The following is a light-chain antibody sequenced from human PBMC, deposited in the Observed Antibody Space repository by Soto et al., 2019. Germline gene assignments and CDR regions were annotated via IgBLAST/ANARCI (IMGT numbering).Light chain of an antibody. CDR2: EVD. J-gene: IGLJ2*01. V-gene: IGLV2-14*01. Sequence: QSALTQPASVSGSPGQSITISCTGTISDVGGYNYVSWYQQHPGKAPKLMIYEVDSRPSGVSNRFSGSKSGNTAFLTISGLQAEDEADYYCSSCTSGNTVVFGGGTKVTVL. CDR3: SSCTSGNTVV. CDR1: ISDVGGYNY.